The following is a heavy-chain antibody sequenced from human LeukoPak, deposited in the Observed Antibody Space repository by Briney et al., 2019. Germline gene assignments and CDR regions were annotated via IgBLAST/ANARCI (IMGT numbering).Heavy chain of an antibody. J-gene: IGHJ5*02. D-gene: IGHD4-11*01. V-gene: IGHV1-24*01. Sequence: ASVKVSCKVSGYTLTELSMHWVRQAPGKGLEWMGGFDPEDGETIYAQKFQGRVTMTRDTSTSTVYMELSSLRSEDTAVYYCARGALHENWFDPWGQGTLVTVSS. CDR1: GYTLTELS. CDR2: FDPEDGET. CDR3: ARGALHENWFDP.